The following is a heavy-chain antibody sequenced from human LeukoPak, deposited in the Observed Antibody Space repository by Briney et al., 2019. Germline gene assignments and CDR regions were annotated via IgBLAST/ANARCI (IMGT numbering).Heavy chain of an antibody. V-gene: IGHV4-39*01. CDR1: GGSISSSNYY. D-gene: IGHD3-10*01. J-gene: IGHJ4*02. CDR2: IYYSGTT. CDR3: ARAGFGIDF. Sequence: SETLSLTCTVSGGSISSSNYYWGWIRQPPGKGLEWIGSIYYSGTTYYNPSLKSRVTISVDTSKNQFSLKLRSVTAADTAVYYCARAGFGIDFWGQGTLVTVSS.